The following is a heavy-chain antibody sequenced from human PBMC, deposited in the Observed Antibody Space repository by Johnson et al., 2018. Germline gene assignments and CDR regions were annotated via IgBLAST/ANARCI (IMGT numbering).Heavy chain of an antibody. CDR2: ISYDGSNK. CDR3: AKDMVRGIMYHYGMDV. Sequence: QVQLVESGGGVVQXGRSLRLXCAASGFTFSSYGMHWVRQAPGKGLEWLAVISYDGSNKYYADSVKGRFTISRDNAKNSLYLQMNSLRADDTALYYCAKDMVRGIMYHYGMDVWGQGTTVTVSS. V-gene: IGHV3-30*18. J-gene: IGHJ6*02. CDR1: GFTFSSYG. D-gene: IGHD3-10*01.